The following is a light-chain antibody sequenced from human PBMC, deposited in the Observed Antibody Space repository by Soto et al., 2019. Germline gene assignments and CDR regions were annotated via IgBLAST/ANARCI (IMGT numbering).Light chain of an antibody. J-gene: IGKJ2*01. CDR3: QQYGSSPPNT. Sequence: EIVLTQSPGTLSLSPGERATLSCRASQSVSSSYLAWYQQKPGQAPRLLIYGASSRATGIPDRFSGSGSGKDLTLTISRLEPEDFAVYYCQQYGSSPPNTFGQGTKLEIK. CDR1: QSVSSSY. CDR2: GAS. V-gene: IGKV3-20*01.